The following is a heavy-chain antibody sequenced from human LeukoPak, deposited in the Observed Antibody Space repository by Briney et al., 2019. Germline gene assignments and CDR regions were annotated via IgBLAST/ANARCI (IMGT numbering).Heavy chain of an antibody. CDR3: ARRSSGWYGAFDI. J-gene: IGHJ3*02. CDR1: GGSISSSSYY. D-gene: IGHD6-19*01. V-gene: IGHV4-39*01. CDR2: IYYSGST. Sequence: SETLSLTCTVSGGSISSSSYYWGWIRQPPGKGLEWIGSIYYSGSTYYNPSLKGRVTISVDTSKNQFSLKLSSVTAADTAVYYCARRSSGWYGAFDIWGQGTMVTVSS.